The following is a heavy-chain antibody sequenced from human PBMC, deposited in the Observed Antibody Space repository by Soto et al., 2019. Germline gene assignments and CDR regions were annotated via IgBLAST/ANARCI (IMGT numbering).Heavy chain of an antibody. CDR1: GGSISSYY. CDR3: AREVPYYYDSSGYVGGKYYYYGMDV. Sequence: SETLSLTCTVSGGSISSYYWSWIRQPPGKGLEWIGYIYYSGSTNYNPSLKSRVTISVDTSKNQFSLKLSSVAAADTAVYYCAREVPYYYDSSGYVGGKYYYYGMDVWGQGTTVTVSS. V-gene: IGHV4-59*01. J-gene: IGHJ6*02. CDR2: IYYSGST. D-gene: IGHD3-22*01.